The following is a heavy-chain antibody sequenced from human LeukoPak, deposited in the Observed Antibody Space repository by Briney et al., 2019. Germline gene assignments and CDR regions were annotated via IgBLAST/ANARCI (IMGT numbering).Heavy chain of an antibody. Sequence: SETLSLTCTVSGGSISSSSYYWGWIRQPPGKGLEWIGSIYYSGSTYYNPSLKSRVTISVDTSKNQFSLKLSSVTAADTAVYYCARERRYDFWSGFDYWGQGTLVTVSS. D-gene: IGHD3-3*01. CDR2: IYYSGST. CDR1: GGSISSSSYY. V-gene: IGHV4-39*07. J-gene: IGHJ4*02. CDR3: ARERRYDFWSGFDY.